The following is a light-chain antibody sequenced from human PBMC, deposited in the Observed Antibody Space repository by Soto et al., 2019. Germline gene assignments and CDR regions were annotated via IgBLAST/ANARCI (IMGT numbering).Light chain of an antibody. V-gene: IGKV1-39*01. CDR2: DAS. CDR1: QSIDNF. J-gene: IGKJ1*01. Sequence: DIQMTQSPSSLSASIGDRVTITCRASQSIDNFLNRYQQQAGKAPNILIYDASNLYSGVPLRFSGSGSRTDFTLTISSLQPEDFATYYCQQSYVTPRTFGPGTKVDI. CDR3: QQSYVTPRT.